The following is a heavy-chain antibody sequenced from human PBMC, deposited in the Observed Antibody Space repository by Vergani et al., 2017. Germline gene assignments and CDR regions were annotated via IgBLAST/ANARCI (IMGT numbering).Heavy chain of an antibody. CDR2: IYYSGST. V-gene: IGHV4-59*01. CDR3: ARVSYYYYMDV. J-gene: IGHJ6*03. CDR1: GGSISSYY. Sequence: QVQLQESGPGLVKPSETLSLTCPVSGGSISSYYWSWIRQPPGKGLEWIGYIYYSGSTNYNPSLKSRVTISVDTSKNQFSLKLSSVTAADTAVYYCARVSYYYYMDVWGK. D-gene: IGHD2/OR15-2a*01.